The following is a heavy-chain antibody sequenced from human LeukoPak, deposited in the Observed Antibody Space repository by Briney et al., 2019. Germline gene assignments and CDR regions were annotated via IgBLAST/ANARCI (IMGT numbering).Heavy chain of an antibody. Sequence: GGSLRLSCAASRFTFSSYWMNWARQAPGKGLKWVASINHNGNVNYYVDSVKGRFTISRDNAKNSLYLQMSNLRAEDTAVYFCARGGGLDVWGQGATVTVSS. CDR2: INHNGNVN. J-gene: IGHJ6*02. D-gene: IGHD3-16*01. V-gene: IGHV3-7*03. CDR3: ARGGGLDV. CDR1: RFTFSSYW.